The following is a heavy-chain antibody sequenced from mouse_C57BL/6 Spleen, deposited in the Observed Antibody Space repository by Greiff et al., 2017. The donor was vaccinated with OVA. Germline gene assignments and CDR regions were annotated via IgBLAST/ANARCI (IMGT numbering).Heavy chain of an antibody. CDR3: ATYDYDRLWFAY. Sequence: VQLQQSGAELVRPGTSVKVSCKASGYAFTNYLIEWVKQRPGQGLEWIGVINPGSGGTNYNEKFKGKATLTADKSSSTAYMQLSSLTSEDSAVYFCATYDYDRLWFAYWGQGTLVTVSA. V-gene: IGHV1-54*01. CDR2: INPGSGGT. CDR1: GYAFTNYL. J-gene: IGHJ3*01. D-gene: IGHD2-4*01.